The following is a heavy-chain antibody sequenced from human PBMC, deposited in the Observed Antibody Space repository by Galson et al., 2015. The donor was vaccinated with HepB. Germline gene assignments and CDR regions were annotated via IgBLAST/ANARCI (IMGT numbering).Heavy chain of an antibody. V-gene: IGHV1-69*04. J-gene: IGHJ4*02. D-gene: IGHD3-10*01. Sequence: SVKVSCKASGGTFSRYAISWVRQAPGQGLEWMGRIIPMLGISKYAQKFQGRVTITADKSTSTAYMELSSLRSEDTAVYYCAGDGLYYYAPGSGPFDYWGQGTLVTVSS. CDR3: AGDGLYYYAPGSGPFDY. CDR1: GGTFSRYA. CDR2: IIPMLGIS.